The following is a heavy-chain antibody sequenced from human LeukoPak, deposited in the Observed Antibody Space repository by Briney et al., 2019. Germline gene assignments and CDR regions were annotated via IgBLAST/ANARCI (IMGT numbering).Heavy chain of an antibody. CDR3: AKGLTYYGFWSAER. Sequence: GGSLRLSCAASGFTFSSYAMSWVRQAPGKGLEWVSAISGSGGSTYYADSVKGRFTISRDDSKNTLYLQMNSLRAEDTAVYYCAKGLTYYGFWSAERWGQGTLVTVSS. J-gene: IGHJ4*02. D-gene: IGHD3-3*01. CDR2: ISGSGGST. V-gene: IGHV3-23*01. CDR1: GFTFSSYA.